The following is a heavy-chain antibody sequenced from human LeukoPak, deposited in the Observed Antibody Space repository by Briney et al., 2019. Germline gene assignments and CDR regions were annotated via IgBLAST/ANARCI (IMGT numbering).Heavy chain of an antibody. J-gene: IGHJ4*02. CDR1: GGSISSGGYY. CDR3: ARDGYYGSGSYYKAPYFDY. Sequence: SQTLSLTCTVSGGSISSGGYYWSWIRQHPGKGLEWIGYIYYSGSTYYNPSLKSRVTISVDTSKNQFSLKLSSVTAADTAVYYCARDGYYGSGSYYKAPYFDYWGQGTLDTVSS. V-gene: IGHV4-31*03. D-gene: IGHD3-10*01. CDR2: IYYSGST.